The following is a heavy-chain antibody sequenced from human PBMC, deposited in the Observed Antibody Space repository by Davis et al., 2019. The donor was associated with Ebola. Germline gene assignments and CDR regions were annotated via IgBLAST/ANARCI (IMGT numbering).Heavy chain of an antibody. J-gene: IGHJ4*02. CDR3: ARGPPEDVVVVVVAADY. Sequence: GESLKISCAASGFTFSSYWMSWVRQAPGKGLEWVANIKQDGREKYYVDSVKGRITISRDNAKNSLYLQMNSLRAEDTAVYYCARGPPEDVVVVVVAADYWGQGTLVTVSS. V-gene: IGHV3-7*01. D-gene: IGHD2-15*01. CDR2: IKQDGREK. CDR1: GFTFSSYW.